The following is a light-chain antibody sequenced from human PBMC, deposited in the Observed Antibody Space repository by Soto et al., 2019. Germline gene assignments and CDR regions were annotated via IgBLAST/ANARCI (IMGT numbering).Light chain of an antibody. V-gene: IGKV3-20*01. CDR2: GAS. Sequence: EIVLTQSPGTLSLSPGERATLSCRASQSVSSSSYLAWYQQKPGQAPRLLIYGASSSATGIPDRFSGSGSGTAYTLTISSLEPEDFAVYYCHQYGSSPLYTFGQGTKLEIK. CDR3: HQYGSSPLYT. CDR1: QSVSSSSY. J-gene: IGKJ2*01.